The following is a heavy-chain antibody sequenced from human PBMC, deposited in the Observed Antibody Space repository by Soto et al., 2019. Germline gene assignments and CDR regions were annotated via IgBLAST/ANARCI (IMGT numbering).Heavy chain of an antibody. J-gene: IGHJ5*02. CDR3: ARSGAYFDSRGSDSRWFDP. CDR1: GYTFTTYG. Sequence: QVQLVQSGAEVKKPGASVKVSCKASGYTFTTYGITWVRQAPGQGLEWMGWISGYSGNTHYAQKFQGRVTMTTDTSTSTAYMDLRSLRSDDTAVYYCARSGAYFDSRGSDSRWFDPWGQGTLVTVSS. CDR2: ISGYSGNT. D-gene: IGHD3-22*01. V-gene: IGHV1-18*01.